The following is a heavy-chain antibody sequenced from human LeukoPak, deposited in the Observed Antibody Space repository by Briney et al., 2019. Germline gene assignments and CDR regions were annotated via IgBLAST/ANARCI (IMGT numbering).Heavy chain of an antibody. CDR3: ARGAEYEILTGYTGSDAFDI. V-gene: IGHV1-2*02. D-gene: IGHD3-9*01. CDR1: GYTFTSYD. CDR2: INPNSGDT. J-gene: IGHJ3*02. Sequence: ASMKGSCKASGYTFTSYDINWVRQATGQGLEWMGWINPNSGDTKYAQKFQGRVTMTRDTSISTAYMELTRLRSDDTAVFFFARGAEYEILTGYTGSDAFDIWGQGTMVTVSS.